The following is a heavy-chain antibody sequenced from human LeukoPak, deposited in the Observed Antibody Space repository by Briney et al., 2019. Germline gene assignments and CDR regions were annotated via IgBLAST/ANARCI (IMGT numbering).Heavy chain of an antibody. CDR3: AKEYGSGSSRLYYFDY. J-gene: IGHJ4*02. Sequence: GGSLRLSCAASGFTFDDYAMHWVRQAPGKGLEWVSGISWNSGSIVYADSVKGRFTISRDNAKNSLYLQMNSLRAEDTALYYCAKEYGSGSSRLYYFDYWGQGTLVTVSS. V-gene: IGHV3-9*01. CDR1: GFTFDDYA. CDR2: ISWNSGSI. D-gene: IGHD3-10*01.